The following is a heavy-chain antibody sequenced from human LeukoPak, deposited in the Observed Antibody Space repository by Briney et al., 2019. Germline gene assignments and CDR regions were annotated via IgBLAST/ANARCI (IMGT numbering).Heavy chain of an antibody. J-gene: IGHJ5*02. V-gene: IGHV1-69*13. Sequence: GASVKVSCKASGGTFSSYVITWVRQAPGQGLEWMGGIIPIFGTANYAQKFQGRVTITADESTSTAYMELSSLRSEDTAVYYCARAYSSNCSWFDPWGQVTLVTVSS. D-gene: IGHD6-19*01. CDR2: IIPIFGTA. CDR3: ARAYSSNCSWFDP. CDR1: GGTFSSYV.